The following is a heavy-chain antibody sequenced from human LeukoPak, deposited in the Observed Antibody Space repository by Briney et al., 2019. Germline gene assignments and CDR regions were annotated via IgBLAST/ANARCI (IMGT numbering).Heavy chain of an antibody. CDR3: ARTQGYCSSTSCYGV. V-gene: IGHV1-69*05. CDR2: IIPIFGTA. Sequence: SVKVSCKASGGTFSSYAISWVRQAPGQGLEWMGGIIPIFGTANYAQKFQCRVTITTDESTSTAYMELSSLRSEDTAVYYCARTQGYCSSTSCYGVWGQGTMVTVSS. D-gene: IGHD2-2*01. CDR1: GGTFSSYA. J-gene: IGHJ3*01.